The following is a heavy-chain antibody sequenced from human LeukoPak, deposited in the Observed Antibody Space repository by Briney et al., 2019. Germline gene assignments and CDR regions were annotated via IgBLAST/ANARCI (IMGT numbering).Heavy chain of an antibody. Sequence: GASVKVSCKASGYTFTSYYIHWVRQAPGRGLAWMGVINPSGGSTTYAQNFQGRVTMTTDTSTSTVYMELSSLRSEDTAVYYCARDRASGSYQVSFCYDLDVWGLGTTVTVSS. J-gene: IGHJ6*02. CDR3: ARDRASGSYQVSFCYDLDV. CDR2: INPSGGST. CDR1: GYTFTSYY. D-gene: IGHD3-10*01. V-gene: IGHV1-46*01.